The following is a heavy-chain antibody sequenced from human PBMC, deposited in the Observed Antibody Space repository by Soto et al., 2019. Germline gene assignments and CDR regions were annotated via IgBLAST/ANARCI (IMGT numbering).Heavy chain of an antibody. J-gene: IGHJ5*02. D-gene: IGHD6-13*01. CDR2: ISYDGSNK. V-gene: IGHV3-30*18. Sequence: GSLSLSCAASGFTFSSYGMHWVRQAPGKGLEWVAVISYDGSNKYYADSVKGRFTISRDNSKNTLYLQMNSLRAEDTAVYYCAKASFRSSSSPSGWFDPWGQGTLVTVSS. CDR1: GFTFSSYG. CDR3: AKASFRSSSSPSGWFDP.